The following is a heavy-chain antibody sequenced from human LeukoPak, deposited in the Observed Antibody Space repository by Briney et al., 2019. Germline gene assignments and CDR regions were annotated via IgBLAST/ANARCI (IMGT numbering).Heavy chain of an antibody. J-gene: IGHJ4*02. CDR2: ISYDGSNK. CDR3: ANLDYGGNPRVDY. Sequence: PGRSLRLSCAASGFTFSSYGMHWARQAPGKGLEWLAVISYDGSNKYYADSVKGRFTISRDNSKNTLYLQMNSLRAEDTAVYYCANLDYGGNPRVDYWGQGTLVTVSS. CDR1: GFTFSSYG. D-gene: IGHD4-23*01. V-gene: IGHV3-30*18.